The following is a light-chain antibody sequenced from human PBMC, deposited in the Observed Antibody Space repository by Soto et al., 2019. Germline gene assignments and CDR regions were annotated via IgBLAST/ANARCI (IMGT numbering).Light chain of an antibody. CDR3: QQSYSSPIT. CDR1: QRISNY. Sequence: DIQMTQSPSSISASVGDRVTITGRASQRISNYLNWYQQKKGQAPKLLIYAASSLQSGVPSRFSGRGSGTDFTLTISSLQPEDFKTYYCQQSYSSPITFGQGTRLEI. CDR2: AAS. J-gene: IGKJ5*01. V-gene: IGKV1-39*01.